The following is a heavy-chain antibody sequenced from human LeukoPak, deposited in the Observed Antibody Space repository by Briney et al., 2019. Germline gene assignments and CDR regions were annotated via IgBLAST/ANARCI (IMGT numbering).Heavy chain of an antibody. V-gene: IGHV3-66*01. J-gene: IGHJ4*02. Sequence: PGGSLSLSCPASGFTVTSNHMSGVGQAPGKGLAGVSVIYSGGSTYYADSVMGRFTISSDKSKNTLYLQMNSLRAEETAVYYCARDQDYWGQGTLVTVSS. CDR2: IYSGGST. CDR1: GFTVTSNH. CDR3: ARDQDY.